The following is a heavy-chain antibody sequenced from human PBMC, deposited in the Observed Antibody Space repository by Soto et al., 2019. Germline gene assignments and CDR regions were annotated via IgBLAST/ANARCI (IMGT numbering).Heavy chain of an antibody. CDR1: GFTFSSYA. CDR2: ISYDGSNK. D-gene: IGHD2-21*02. V-gene: IGHV3-30-3*01. CDR3: ARESGDWPLNWSDP. Sequence: SLRLSCAASGFTFSSYAMHWVRQAPGKGLEWVAAISYDGSNKYYADSVKGRFTISRDNSKNTLYLQMNSLRAEDTAVYYCARESGDWPLNWSDPCGHGTLVIDSS. J-gene: IGHJ5*02.